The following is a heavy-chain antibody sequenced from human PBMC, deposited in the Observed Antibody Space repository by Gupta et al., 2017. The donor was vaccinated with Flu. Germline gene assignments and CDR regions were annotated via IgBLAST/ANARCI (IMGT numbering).Heavy chain of an antibody. J-gene: IGHJ6*03. CDR2: ISSSGSTI. CDR1: YY. D-gene: IGHD2-2*02. Sequence: YYMNWVRQAPGKGLEWISYISSSGSTIYDADSVRGRFSISRDNAKNSLFLQMNSLRAEDTAVYYCARVRLGARAISTSDYYYYMDVWGKGT. V-gene: IGHV3-11*01. CDR3: ARVRLGARAISTSDYYYYMDV.